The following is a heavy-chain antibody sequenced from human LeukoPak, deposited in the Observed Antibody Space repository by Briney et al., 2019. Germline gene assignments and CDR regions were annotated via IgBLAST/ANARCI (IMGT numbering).Heavy chain of an antibody. D-gene: IGHD2-21*02. CDR1: GGSLSSGSYY. V-gene: IGHV4-61*02. CDR2: IYSSGST. J-gene: IGHJ4*02. CDR3: ARELSPRDGKGYYFDY. Sequence: PSETLSLTCPVSGGSLSSGSYYWSWIRQPAGKALEWIGRIYSSGSTNCNSSLKSRVTISVDTSKNQFSLKLGSVTAADTAMYYCARELSPRDGKGYYFDYWGQGTLVTVSS.